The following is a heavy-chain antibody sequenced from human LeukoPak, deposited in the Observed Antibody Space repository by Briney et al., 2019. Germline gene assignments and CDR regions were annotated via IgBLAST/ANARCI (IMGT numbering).Heavy chain of an antibody. D-gene: IGHD3-22*01. Sequence: GESLKISCKGSGYSFTSYWIGWVRQMPGKGVEWMGIIYPGDSDTRYSPSFQGQVTISADKSISTAYLPWSSLKAPDTAMYYCARTIYGSSGYYYEIDYSYYMDVWGKGTTVTVSS. CDR2: IYPGDSDT. CDR1: GYSFTSYW. V-gene: IGHV5-51*01. CDR3: ARTIYGSSGYYYEIDYSYYMDV. J-gene: IGHJ6*03.